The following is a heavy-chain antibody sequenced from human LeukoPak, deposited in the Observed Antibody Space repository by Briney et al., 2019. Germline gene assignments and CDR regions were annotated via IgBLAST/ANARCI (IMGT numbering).Heavy chain of an antibody. V-gene: IGHV1-69*04. D-gene: IGHD1-26*01. CDR1: GGTFGSYA. CDR3: ARRRGGSYGYDAFDI. CDR2: IIPILGIA. J-gene: IGHJ3*02. Sequence: AASVKVSCKASGGTFGSYAISWVRQAPGQGLEWMGRIIPILGIANYAQKFQGRVTITADKSTSTAYMELSSLRSEDTAVYYCARRRGGSYGYDAFDIWGQGTMVTVSS.